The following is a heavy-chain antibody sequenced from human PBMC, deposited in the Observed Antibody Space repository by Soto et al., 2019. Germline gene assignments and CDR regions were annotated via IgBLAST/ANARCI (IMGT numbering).Heavy chain of an antibody. CDR3: AHTVWGELSLV. J-gene: IGHJ4*02. Sequence: QVHLVQSGAEVKKPGASVKVSCKASGYTFTSYGVSWVRQAPGQGLEWMGWISAYNGNTYSAQKLQGRVTLTTDTSTTTAYMELRNLTSDDTAVYYCAHTVWGELSLVWGQGTLVTVSS. CDR2: ISAYNGNT. V-gene: IGHV1-18*01. D-gene: IGHD3-16*02. CDR1: GYTFTSYG.